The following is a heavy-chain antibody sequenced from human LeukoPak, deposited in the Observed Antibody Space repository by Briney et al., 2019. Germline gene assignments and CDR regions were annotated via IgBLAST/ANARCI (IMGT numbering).Heavy chain of an antibody. Sequence: GGSLRLSCAASGFSFSTSGVHWVRQAPGKGLEWMAVISKDGGQTHYADAVKARFTISRDTSKNTLFLQMSSLSPEDTAIYYCARDLLNYGSAYYDVGIFDSWGQGTLVTVSS. J-gene: IGHJ4*02. CDR2: ISKDGGQT. V-gene: IGHV3-30*04. CDR1: GFSFSTSG. D-gene: IGHD3-10*01. CDR3: ARDLLNYGSAYYDVGIFDS.